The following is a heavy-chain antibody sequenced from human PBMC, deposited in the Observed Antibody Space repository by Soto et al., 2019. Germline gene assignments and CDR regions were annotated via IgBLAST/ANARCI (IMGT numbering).Heavy chain of an antibody. CDR1: GGSISSYY. Sequence: PSETLSLTCTVSGGSISSYYWSWIRQPPGKGLEWIGYIYYSGSTNYNPSLKSRVTISVDTSKNQFSLKLSSVTAADTAVYYCARWGWAGVDWSINWFDPWGQGTLVTVSS. CDR2: IYYSGST. D-gene: IGHD2-21*02. CDR3: ARWGWAGVDWSINWFDP. J-gene: IGHJ5*02. V-gene: IGHV4-59*01.